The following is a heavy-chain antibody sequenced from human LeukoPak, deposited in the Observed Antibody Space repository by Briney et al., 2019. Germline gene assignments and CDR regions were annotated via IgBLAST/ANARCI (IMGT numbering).Heavy chain of an antibody. V-gene: IGHV4-31*03. CDR1: GGSISSGGYY. D-gene: IGHD3-22*01. CDR2: IYYSGST. Sequence: PSETLSLTCTVSGGSISSGGYYWSWIRQHPGKGLGWIGYIYYSGSTYYHPSLKSRVTISVDTSNRHYSLKLSSVTAAVTALYYCARDGRDRSGPTPFDYWGQGTLVTVSS. J-gene: IGHJ4*02. CDR3: ARDGRDRSGPTPFDY.